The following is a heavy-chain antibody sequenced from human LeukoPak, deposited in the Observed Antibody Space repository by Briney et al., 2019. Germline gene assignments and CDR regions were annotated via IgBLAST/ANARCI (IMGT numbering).Heavy chain of an antibody. CDR1: GLTLSDHY. V-gene: IGHV3-72*01. J-gene: IGHJ4*02. CDR3: AREDRAAAADY. D-gene: IGHD6-13*01. Sequence: QSGGSLRLSCAAAGLTLSDHYMDWVRQAPGKGLEWVGRTRNKANSYTTEYAASVKGRFTISRDDSKNSLYLQMNSLKTEDTAVYYCAREDRAAAADYWGQGTLVTVSS. CDR2: TRNKANSYTT.